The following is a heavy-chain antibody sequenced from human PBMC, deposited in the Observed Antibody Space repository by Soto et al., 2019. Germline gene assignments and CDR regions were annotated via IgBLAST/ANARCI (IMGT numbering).Heavy chain of an antibody. D-gene: IGHD1-7*01. CDR3: ARDKGITGTTWTVYYYYYMDV. Sequence: GGSLRLSCAASGFTFSSYGMHWVRQAPGKGLEWVAVIWYDGSNKYYADSVKGRFTISRDNSKNTLYLQMNSLRAEDTAVYYCARDKGITGTTWTVYYYYYMDVWGKGTTVTVSS. V-gene: IGHV3-33*01. CDR1: GFTFSSYG. J-gene: IGHJ6*03. CDR2: IWYDGSNK.